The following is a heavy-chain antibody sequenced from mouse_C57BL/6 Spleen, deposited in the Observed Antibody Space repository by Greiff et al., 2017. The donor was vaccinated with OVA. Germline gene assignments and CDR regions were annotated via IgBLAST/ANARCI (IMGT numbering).Heavy chain of an antibody. J-gene: IGHJ2*01. V-gene: IGHV1-76*01. Sequence: VQLQQSGAELVRPGASVKLSCKASGYTFTDYYINWVKQRPGQGLEWIARIYPGSGNTYYNEKFKGKATLTAEKSSSTAYMQLSSLTSEDSAVYFCARHGGYFDYWGQGTTLTGSS. CDR1: GYTFTDYY. CDR2: IYPGSGNT. CDR3: ARHGGYFDY.